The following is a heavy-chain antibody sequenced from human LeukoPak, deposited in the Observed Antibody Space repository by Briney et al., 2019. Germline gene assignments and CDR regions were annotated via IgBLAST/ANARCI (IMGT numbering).Heavy chain of an antibody. CDR2: VGGDGVT. D-gene: IGHD2-8*01. Sequence: GGSLRLSCAASGFTFSDYAMNWVRQAPGKGLEWVSVVGGDGVTLYTDSVKGRFTISRDNSKNTLSLQMNSLRLEDTAVYYCAKDSRSRNGIYDPFDIWGQGTVVTVSS. CDR1: GFTFSDYA. CDR3: AKDSRSRNGIYDPFDI. J-gene: IGHJ3*02. V-gene: IGHV3-23*01.